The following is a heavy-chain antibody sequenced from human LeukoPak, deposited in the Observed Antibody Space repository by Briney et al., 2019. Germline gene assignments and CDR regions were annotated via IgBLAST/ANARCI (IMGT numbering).Heavy chain of an antibody. CDR1: GYTFTSYG. D-gene: IGHD1-1*01. J-gene: IGHJ4*02. V-gene: IGHV1-18*01. CDR2: ISAYNGNT. CDR3: AREGKRSETSPYYFDY. Sequence: ASVKVSCKASGYTFTSYGISWVRQAPGQGLEWMGCISAYNGNTNYAQKLQGRVTMTTDTSTSTAYMELRSLRSDDTAVYYCAREGKRSETSPYYFDYWGQGTLVTVSS.